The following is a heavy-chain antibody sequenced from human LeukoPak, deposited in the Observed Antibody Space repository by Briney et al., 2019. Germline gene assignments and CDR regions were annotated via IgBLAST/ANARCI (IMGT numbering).Heavy chain of an antibody. J-gene: IGHJ3*02. CDR2: ISKDGSMK. Sequence: GGSLRLSCAASGFTFSNYAMDWVRQAPGKGLEWVAVISKDGSMKYYADSVQGRFTVSRDNPNNTLYLQMNSLRTEDTAVYYCAGESFDIWGQGTMVTVSS. CDR3: AGESFDI. V-gene: IGHV3-30*04. CDR1: GFTFSNYA.